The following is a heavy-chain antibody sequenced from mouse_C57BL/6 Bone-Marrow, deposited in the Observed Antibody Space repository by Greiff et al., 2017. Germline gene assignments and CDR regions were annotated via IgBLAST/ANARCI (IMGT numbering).Heavy chain of an antibody. V-gene: IGHV2-2*01. D-gene: IGHD1-3*01. CDR2: IWSGGST. CDR1: GFSFTSSG. J-gene: IGHJ1*03. CDR3: ARNNYSPYFDV. Sequence: VKLVESGPGLVQPSQSLSITCTVSGFSFTSSGVHWVRQSPGKGLVWLGGIWSGGSTDYNAAFISRLSISKDNSKSQVFLKMNSLQADDTAIYYCARNNYSPYFDVWGTGTTVTVSS.